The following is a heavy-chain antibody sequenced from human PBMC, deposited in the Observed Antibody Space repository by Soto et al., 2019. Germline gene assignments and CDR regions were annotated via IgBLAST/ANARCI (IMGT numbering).Heavy chain of an antibody. V-gene: IGHV4-31*03. CDR3: ARDSRVNTIFGVVTSFDP. CDR2: IYYSGST. D-gene: IGHD3-3*01. CDR1: GGPISSGGYY. J-gene: IGHJ5*02. Sequence: PSETLSLTCTVSGGPISSGGYYWSWIRQHPGKGLEWIGYIYYSGSTYYNPSLKSRVTISVDTSKNQFSLKLSSVTAADTAVYYCARDSRVNTIFGVVTSFDPWGQGTLVTVSS.